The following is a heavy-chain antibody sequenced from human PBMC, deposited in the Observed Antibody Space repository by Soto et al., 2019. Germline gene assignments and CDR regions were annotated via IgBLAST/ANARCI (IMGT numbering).Heavy chain of an antibody. V-gene: IGHV4-4*02. Sequence: SETLSLTCAVSGGSISSSNWWSWIRQPPGTGLEWIGEINHSGSTNYNPSLKSRVTISVDTSKNQFSLKLTSVTAADTAVYYCARDKITGLFEYWGQGTLVTVPQ. CDR1: GGSISSSNW. CDR2: INHSGST. D-gene: IGHD2-8*02. CDR3: ARDKITGLFEY. J-gene: IGHJ4*02.